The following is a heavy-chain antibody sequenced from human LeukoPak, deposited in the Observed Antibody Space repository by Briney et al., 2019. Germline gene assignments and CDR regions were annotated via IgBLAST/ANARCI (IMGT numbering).Heavy chain of an antibody. Sequence: SVKVSCKASGGTFSSYAISWVRQAPGQGLEWMGGIIPIFGTANYAQKFQGRVTITADESTSTAYMELSSLRSEDTAVYYCARLGCGGDCYKSGWGQGTLVTVSS. CDR1: GGTFSSYA. V-gene: IGHV1-69*01. J-gene: IGHJ4*02. CDR3: ARLGCGGDCYKSG. CDR2: IIPIFGTA. D-gene: IGHD2-21*02.